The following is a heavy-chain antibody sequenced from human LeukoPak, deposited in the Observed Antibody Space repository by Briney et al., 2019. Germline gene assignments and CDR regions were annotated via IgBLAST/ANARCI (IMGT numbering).Heavy chain of an antibody. J-gene: IGHJ4*02. Sequence: GGSLRLSCAASGFTFSSYWMSWVRQAPGKGLEWVANIKQDGSEKYYVDSVKGRFTISRDNAKNSLYLQMNSLRAEDTAVYYCAKDRSCSGGSCSSDYWGQGTLVTVSS. V-gene: IGHV3-7*01. CDR3: AKDRSCSGGSCSSDY. CDR1: GFTFSSYW. D-gene: IGHD2-15*01. CDR2: IKQDGSEK.